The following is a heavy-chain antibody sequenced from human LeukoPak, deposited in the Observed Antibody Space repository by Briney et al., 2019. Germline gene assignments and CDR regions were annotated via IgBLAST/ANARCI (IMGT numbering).Heavy chain of an antibody. CDR2: ISSSSSYI. V-gene: IGHV3-21*01. CDR3: ARERWFGELFTPSIDY. D-gene: IGHD3-10*01. J-gene: IGHJ4*02. CDR1: GFTFSSYS. Sequence: GGSLRLSCAASGFTFSSYSMNWVRQAPGKGLEWVSSISSSSSYIYYADSVKGRFTISRDNAKNSLYLQMNSLRAEDTAVYYCARERWFGELFTPSIDYWGQGTLVTVSS.